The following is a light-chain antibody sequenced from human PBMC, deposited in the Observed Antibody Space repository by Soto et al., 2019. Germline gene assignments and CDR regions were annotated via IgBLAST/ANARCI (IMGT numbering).Light chain of an antibody. CDR3: QQYNNWPLT. J-gene: IGKJ4*01. CDR1: QSVTSN. CDR2: GAS. Sequence: EIVMTQSPATLSVSPGERATLSYRASQSVTSNLAWYQQKPGQPPRRLIYGASTRATGIPARFSGSGSGTEFTLTISSLQSEDFAVYYCQQYNNWPLTFGGGTKVDIK. V-gene: IGKV3-15*01.